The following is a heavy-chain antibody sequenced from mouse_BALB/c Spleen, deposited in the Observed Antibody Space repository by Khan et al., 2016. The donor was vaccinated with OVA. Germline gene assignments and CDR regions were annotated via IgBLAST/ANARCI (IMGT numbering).Heavy chain of an antibody. CDR1: GYSITRDYA. D-gene: IGHD1-1*01. V-gene: IGHV3-2*02. Sequence: EVELVESGPGLVKPSQSLSLTCPVTGYSITRDYAWDWIRQFPGNKLEWMGYISYGGSTSYNPSLKSRISITRDTSKNQFFLQLNSVTTEDTATYYCARKNYYGYAMDYWGQGTSVTVSS. J-gene: IGHJ4*01. CDR2: ISYGGST. CDR3: ARKNYYGYAMDY.